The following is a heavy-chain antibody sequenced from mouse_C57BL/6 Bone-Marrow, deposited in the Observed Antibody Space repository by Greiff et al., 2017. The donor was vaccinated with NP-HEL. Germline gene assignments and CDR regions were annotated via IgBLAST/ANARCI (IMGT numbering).Heavy chain of an antibody. V-gene: IGHV1-81*01. J-gene: IGHJ3*01. CDR1: GYTFTSYG. Sequence: QVQLQQSGAELARPGASVKLSCKASGYTFTSYGISWVKQRTGQGLEWIGEIYPRSGNTYYNEKFKGKATLTADKSSSTAYMELRSLTSEDSAVYFCARELGGTWFAYWGQGTLVTVSA. CDR2: IYPRSGNT. CDR3: ARELGGTWFAY. D-gene: IGHD4-1*01.